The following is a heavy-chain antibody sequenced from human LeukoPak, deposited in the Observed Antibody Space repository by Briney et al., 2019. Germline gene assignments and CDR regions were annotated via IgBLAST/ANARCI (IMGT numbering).Heavy chain of an antibody. CDR3: ARDSAAAPPWVN. J-gene: IGHJ4*02. D-gene: IGHD6-13*01. V-gene: IGHV3-66*01. CDR2: IYSGGST. Sequence: GGSLRLSCAASGFTFSSYWMHWVRQTPGKGLEWVSLIYSGGSTYYADSVKGRFIISRDNSKNTLYLQMNSLRAEDRAVYYCARDSAAAPPWVNWGQGTLVTVSS. CDR1: GFTFSSYW.